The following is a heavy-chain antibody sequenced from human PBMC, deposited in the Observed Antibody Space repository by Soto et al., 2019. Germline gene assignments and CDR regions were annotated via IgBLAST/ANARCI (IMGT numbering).Heavy chain of an antibody. CDR2: ITPFNGKT. Sequence: GPSVKVSCKASGYTFTSYGISWVRQAPGQGLEWMGWITPFNGKTNYAQKLQGRVTMTTDTSTSTAYMELRSLRSDDTAVYYCARGKQQLTGPWGQGTLVTVSS. V-gene: IGHV1-18*01. D-gene: IGHD6-13*01. J-gene: IGHJ5*02. CDR1: GYTFTSYG. CDR3: ARGKQQLTGP.